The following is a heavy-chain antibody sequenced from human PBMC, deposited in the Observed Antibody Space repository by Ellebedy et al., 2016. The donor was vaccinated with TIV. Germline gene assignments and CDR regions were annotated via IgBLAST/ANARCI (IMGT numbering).Heavy chain of an antibody. Sequence: ASVKVSCKASGGTLPRYAVSWVRQAPGQGLEWLGSIIRLFEKTYYAQKFQGRLTISADESSGVVSMELTSLRSDDTGLYYCARDPRILVRGVAIQPGFEIDLWGQGTLVIVSS. CDR3: ARDPRILVRGVAIQPGFEIDL. V-gene: IGHV1-69*13. J-gene: IGHJ5*02. CDR2: IIRLFEKT. D-gene: IGHD3-10*01. CDR1: GGTLPRYA.